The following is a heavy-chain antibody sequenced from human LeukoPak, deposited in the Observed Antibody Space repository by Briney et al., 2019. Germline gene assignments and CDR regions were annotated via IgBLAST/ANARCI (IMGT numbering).Heavy chain of an antibody. D-gene: IGHD5-18*01. CDR1: GFTFSSYW. CDR3: ARPLRGGYTYGSDY. CDR2: INSDGSST. V-gene: IGHV3-74*01. Sequence: GGSLRLSCAASGFTFSSYWMHWVRQAPGKGLVWVSRINSDGSSTSYADSVKGRFTISRDNAKNTLYLQTNSLRAEDTAVYYCARPLRGGYTYGSDYWGQGTLVTVSS. J-gene: IGHJ4*02.